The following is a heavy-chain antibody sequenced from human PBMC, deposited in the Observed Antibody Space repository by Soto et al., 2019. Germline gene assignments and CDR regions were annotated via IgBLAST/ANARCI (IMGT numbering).Heavy chain of an antibody. Sequence: ASVKVSCKASGYTFTSYYMHRVRQAPGQGLEWMGIINPSGGSTSYAQKFQGRVTMTRDTSTSTVYMELSSLRSEDTAVYYRARDPAYDFWSGYPYYYYYGMDVWGQGTTVTVSS. CDR2: INPSGGST. D-gene: IGHD3-3*01. J-gene: IGHJ6*02. V-gene: IGHV1-46*01. CDR3: ARDPAYDFWSGYPYYYYYGMDV. CDR1: GYTFTSYY.